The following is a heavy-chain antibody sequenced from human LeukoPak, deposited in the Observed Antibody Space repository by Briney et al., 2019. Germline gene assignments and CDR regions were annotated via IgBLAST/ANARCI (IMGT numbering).Heavy chain of an antibody. CDR2: INRSGST. CDR3: ARGGFYCGDDCYVDY. V-gene: IGHV4-34*01. J-gene: IGHJ4*02. CDR1: GVSLSYYY. D-gene: IGHD2-21*02. Sequence: RSSETLSLTCAVYGVSLSYYYWSWIRQPPEKGLEWIGEINRSGSTNYNQSLKSRVSISVDTSKNQFSLKLSSVTAADTAGYYCARGGFYCGDDCYVDYWGQGTLVTVSS.